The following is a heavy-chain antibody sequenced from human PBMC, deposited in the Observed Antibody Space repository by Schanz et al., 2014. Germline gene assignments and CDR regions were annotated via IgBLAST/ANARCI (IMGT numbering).Heavy chain of an antibody. Sequence: QVQLVQSGGEVKTPGASVKVSCKASGYTFTRSGISWVRQVPGQGLEWVGWISGANGNPKSARALQDRLTIAIDTSTSTAFLELRNLRSDDTAVYYCARGYVLEPADYYDPWGQGTLVTVSS. CDR1: GYTFTRSG. D-gene: IGHD2-2*01. J-gene: IGHJ5*02. CDR2: ISGANGNP. CDR3: ARGYVLEPADYYDP. V-gene: IGHV1-18*01.